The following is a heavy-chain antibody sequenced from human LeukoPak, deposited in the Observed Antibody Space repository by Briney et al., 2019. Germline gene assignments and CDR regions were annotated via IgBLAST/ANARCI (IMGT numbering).Heavy chain of an antibody. D-gene: IGHD6-13*01. V-gene: IGHV1-2*06. J-gene: IGHJ5*02. Sequence: ASVKVSCKASGYTFTDYYIQWMRQAPGQGLEWMGLINPTGGSTGYAQKFQGRVTMTRDTSISTAYMELSRLRSDDTAVYYCARAGEIAAAGTLYNWVDPWGQGTLVTVSS. CDR2: INPTGGST. CDR3: ARAGEIAAAGTLYNWVDP. CDR1: GYTFTDYY.